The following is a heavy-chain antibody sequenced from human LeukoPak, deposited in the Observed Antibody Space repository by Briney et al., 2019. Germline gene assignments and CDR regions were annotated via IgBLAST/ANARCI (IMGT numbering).Heavy chain of an antibody. V-gene: IGHV3-23*01. CDR2: IIGSGGSK. CDR1: GFTFSSYA. J-gene: IGHJ6*02. CDR3: AKGDDFWSGSDYYYYGMDV. D-gene: IGHD3-3*01. Sequence: GGSLRLSCAASGFTFSSYAMSWVRQAPGKGLEWVSAIIGSGGSKYYADSVKGRFTISRDNFKNTLYLQMNSLRAEDTAVYYCAKGDDFWSGSDYYYYGMDVWGQGTTVTVSS.